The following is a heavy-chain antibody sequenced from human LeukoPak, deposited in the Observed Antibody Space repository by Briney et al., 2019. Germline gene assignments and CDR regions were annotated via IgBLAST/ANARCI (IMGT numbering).Heavy chain of an antibody. J-gene: IGHJ4*02. CDR2: IYYSGST. D-gene: IGHD6-19*01. CDR3: ARRPGYSSGHLDY. V-gene: IGHV4-61*05. CDR1: GGSISSSSYY. Sequence: SETLSLTCTVSGGSISSSSYYWSWIRQPPGKGLEWIGYIYYSGSTNYNPSLKSRVTISVDTSKNQFSLKLSSVTAADTAVYYCARRPGYSSGHLDYWGQGTLVTVSS.